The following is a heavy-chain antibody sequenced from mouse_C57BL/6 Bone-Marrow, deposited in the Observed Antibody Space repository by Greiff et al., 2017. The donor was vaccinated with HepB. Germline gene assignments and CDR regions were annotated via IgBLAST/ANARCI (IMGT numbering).Heavy chain of an antibody. J-gene: IGHJ4*01. CDR2: ISNGGGST. CDR3: ARRDCYPHYYAIDY. Sequence: EVQGVESGGGLVQPGGSLKLSCAASGFTFSDYYMYWVRQTPEKRLEWVAYISNGGGSTYYPDTVKGRFTISRDNAKNTLYLQMSRLKSEDTAMYYCARRDCYPHYYAIDYWGQGTSVTVSS. V-gene: IGHV5-12*01. D-gene: IGHD2-3*01. CDR1: GFTFSDYY.